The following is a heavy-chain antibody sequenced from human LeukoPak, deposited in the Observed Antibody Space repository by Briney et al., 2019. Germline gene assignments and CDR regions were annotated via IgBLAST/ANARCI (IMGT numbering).Heavy chain of an antibody. CDR2: IRYDGSNK. CDR3: AKGSFYCNGNSCPQYYYYMDV. D-gene: IGHD2/OR15-2a*01. J-gene: IGHJ6*03. V-gene: IGHV3-30*02. Sequence: GGSLRLSCAASGYTFSRHGIHWVRQAPGKGLVRVAFIRYDGSNKYYADSVKGRFTISRDDSKNTLYLQMNSLRVEDTAVYYCAKGSFYCNGNSCPQYYYYMDVWGKGTTVTVSS. CDR1: GYTFSRHG.